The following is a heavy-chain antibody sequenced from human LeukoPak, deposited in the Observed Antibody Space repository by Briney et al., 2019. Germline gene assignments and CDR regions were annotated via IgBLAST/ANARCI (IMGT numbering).Heavy chain of an antibody. CDR1: GFTFSSYW. Sequence: GGSLRLSCAVSGFTFSSYWMNWVSQAPGKGLEWVANIKQDGSEKNYVDSVKGRFTISRDNAKSSLFLQMNDLRAEDTAVYYCGKGGRGNGEVYWGQGTLVTVSS. CDR2: IKQDGSEK. V-gene: IGHV3-7*01. J-gene: IGHJ4*02. CDR3: GKGGRGNGEVY. D-gene: IGHD3-16*01.